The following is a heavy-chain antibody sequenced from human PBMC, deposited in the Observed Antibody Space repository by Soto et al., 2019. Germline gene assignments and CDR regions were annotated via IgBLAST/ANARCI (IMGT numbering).Heavy chain of an antibody. CDR1: GGCISTTYW. J-gene: IGHJ6*02. Sequence: QVQLQESGPGLVKPSGTLSLTCAVSGGCISTTYWWSWVRQSPGKVLEWIGEIHHGTGTNYNPSLKSRVTKSVDKSKYQLDLRLTSVTVADPAVYYCARNDAYDMDVRGQGTTVTVSS. CDR3: ARNDAYDMDV. D-gene: IGHD3-22*01. CDR2: IHHGTGT. V-gene: IGHV4-4*02.